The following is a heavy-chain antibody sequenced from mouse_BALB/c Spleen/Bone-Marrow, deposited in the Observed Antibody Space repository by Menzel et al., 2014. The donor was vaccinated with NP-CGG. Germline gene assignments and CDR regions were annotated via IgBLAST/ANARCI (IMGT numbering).Heavy chain of an antibody. CDR3: ARSGTGRTTGFVY. CDR2: INPSAGNT. J-gene: IGHJ3*01. Sequence: QVQLQQPGAELAKPGASVTMSRKASGYTFTSYWMHWVKQRPGQGLEWIGYINPSAGNTEYNQRFKDKATLTGDKSSSTAYMHLSSLTSEDSAVYYCARSGTGRTTGFVYWGQGTLVTVSA. V-gene: IGHV1-7*01. CDR1: GYTFTSYW. D-gene: IGHD3-2*01.